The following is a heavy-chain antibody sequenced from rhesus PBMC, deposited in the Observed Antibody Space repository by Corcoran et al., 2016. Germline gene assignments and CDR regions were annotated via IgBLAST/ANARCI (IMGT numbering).Heavy chain of an antibody. Sequence: QVQLQESGPGVVKPSETLSLTCAVSGGSISDSYRWSWIRQPPGKGLEWIGYIYGSSTSPNYNPSLKSRVTISKDTSKNPFSLKLSSVTAADTAVYYCARVYGSSYLGSFDYWGQGVLVTVSS. CDR1: GGSISDSYR. J-gene: IGHJ4*01. CDR2: IYGSSTSP. V-gene: IGHV4S10*01. CDR3: ARVYGSSYLGSFDY. D-gene: IGHD4-29*01.